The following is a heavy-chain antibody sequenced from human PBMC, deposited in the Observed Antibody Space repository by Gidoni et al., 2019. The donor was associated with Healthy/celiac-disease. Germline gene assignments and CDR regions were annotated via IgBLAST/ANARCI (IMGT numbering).Heavy chain of an antibody. V-gene: IGHV4-39*01. Sequence: QLQLQESGPGLVKPSETLSLTCTVSGGSISSSSYYWGWIRQPPGKGLEWIGSIYYSGSTYYNPSLKSRVTISVDTSKNQFSLKLSSVTAADTAVYYCARRKGEIAAAGTGYYGMDVWGQGTTVTVSS. CDR3: ARRKGEIAAAGTGYYGMDV. J-gene: IGHJ6*02. D-gene: IGHD6-13*01. CDR2: IYYSGST. CDR1: GGSISSSSYY.